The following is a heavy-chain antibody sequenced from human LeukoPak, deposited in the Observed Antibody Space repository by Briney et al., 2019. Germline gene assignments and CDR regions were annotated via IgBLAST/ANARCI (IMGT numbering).Heavy chain of an antibody. V-gene: IGHV3-74*01. Sequence: TGGPLRLSRAASAYTFSNHWTHCVPHAPGKGVVWGSDISSDGSRTFYADSVKGRFILYTDNAKNTVYLQMDSLRAEDTAVYYCVRDGMVIPYAFDIWGQGTMVTVSS. CDR3: VRDGMVIPYAFDI. CDR2: ISSDGSRT. D-gene: IGHD2-21*01. CDR1: AYTFSNHW. J-gene: IGHJ3*02.